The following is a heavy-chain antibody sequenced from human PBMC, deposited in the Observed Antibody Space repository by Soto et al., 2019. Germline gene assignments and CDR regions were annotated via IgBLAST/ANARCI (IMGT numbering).Heavy chain of an antibody. D-gene: IGHD2-15*01. Sequence: QVQLQQWGAGLLKPSETLSLTCAVYGGSLSGYYWSWIRQSPGKGLEWIGEINHRGSSDYNPSLKSRVTISIDASKNHVSLELTSVTAADTAVYYCARSDNRISLYGVDVWGQGTAVTVSS. J-gene: IGHJ6*02. CDR2: INHRGSS. V-gene: IGHV4-34*01. CDR1: GGSLSGYY. CDR3: ARSDNRISLYGVDV.